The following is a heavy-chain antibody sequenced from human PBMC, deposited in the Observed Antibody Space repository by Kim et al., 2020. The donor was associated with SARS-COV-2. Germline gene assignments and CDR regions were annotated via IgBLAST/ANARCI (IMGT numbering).Heavy chain of an antibody. V-gene: IGHV4-59*01. J-gene: IGHJ4*02. Sequence: PSLKSRVTISVDTSKNQFSLKLSSVTAADTAVYYCAREHGYSYGTYYFDYWGQGTLVTVSS. D-gene: IGHD5-18*01. CDR3: AREHGYSYGTYYFDY.